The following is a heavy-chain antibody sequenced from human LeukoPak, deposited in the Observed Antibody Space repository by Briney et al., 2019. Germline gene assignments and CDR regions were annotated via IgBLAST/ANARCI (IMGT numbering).Heavy chain of an antibody. CDR2: ISAYNGNT. CDR1: GYTFTTYG. D-gene: IGHD5-24*01. J-gene: IGHJ4*02. CDR3: ARALVDGHKGLVY. Sequence: ASVKVSCEASGYTFTTYGITWVRQTPGQELEWMGWISAYNGNTNYAQKLQGRVTMTTDTSTSTAYMELRSLRSDDTAVYYCARALVDGHKGLVYWGEGTLVTVSS. V-gene: IGHV1-18*01.